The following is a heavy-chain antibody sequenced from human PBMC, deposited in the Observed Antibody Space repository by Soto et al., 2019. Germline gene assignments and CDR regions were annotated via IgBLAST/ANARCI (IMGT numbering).Heavy chain of an antibody. CDR1: GFYINNNY. Sequence: PGGSLRLPCAASGFYINNNYLNWVRQAPGKGLEWVSSISSSSSYIYYADSVKGRFTISRDNAKNSLYLQMNSLRAEDTAVYYCARDTPYSSTFDYWGQGTLVTVSS. CDR3: ARDTPYSSTFDY. V-gene: IGHV3-21*01. J-gene: IGHJ4*02. CDR2: ISSSSSYI. D-gene: IGHD6-13*01.